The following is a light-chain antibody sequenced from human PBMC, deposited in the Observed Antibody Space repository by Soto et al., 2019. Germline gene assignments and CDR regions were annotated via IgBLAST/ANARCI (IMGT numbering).Light chain of an antibody. V-gene: IGKV3-20*01. Sequence: EIVLTQAPGALSLSPGERAALSWRASPSTSSNYLAWYQQKPGQAPRLLIYGASSRATGIPDRFSGSGSGTEFTLTISGLQSEDFALYYCQQYSIWPPYTFGQGTKGDIK. J-gene: IGKJ2*01. CDR1: PSTSSNY. CDR2: GAS. CDR3: QQYSIWPPYT.